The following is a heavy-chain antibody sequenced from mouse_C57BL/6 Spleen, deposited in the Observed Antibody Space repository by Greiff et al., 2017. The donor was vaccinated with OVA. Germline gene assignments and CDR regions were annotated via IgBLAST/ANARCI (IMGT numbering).Heavy chain of an antibody. D-gene: IGHD2-2*01. CDR3: ARSGGYDAWFAY. CDR2: INPSNGGT. Sequence: VKLQQPGTELVKPGASVKLSCKASGYTFTSYWMHWVKQRPGQGLEWIGNINPSNGGTNYNEKFKSKATLTVDKSSSTAYMQLSSLTSEDSAVYYCARSGGYDAWFAYWGQGTLVTVSA. J-gene: IGHJ3*01. CDR1: GYTFTSYW. V-gene: IGHV1-53*01.